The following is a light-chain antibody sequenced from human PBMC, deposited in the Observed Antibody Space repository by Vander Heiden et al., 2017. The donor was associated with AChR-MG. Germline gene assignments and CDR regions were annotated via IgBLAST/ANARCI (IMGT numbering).Light chain of an antibody. CDR2: RAS. Sequence: EIVLTQSPGTLSLFAGERATIACRASQSVGSDYLAWYQQKPGEAPRLLIYRASRRATGIPDRFGGSGSRTDFTLTISRLDHEDFAVYFYQQYLDSPYTFGQGTNLEIK. CDR1: QSVGSDY. J-gene: IGKJ2*01. V-gene: IGKV3-20*01. CDR3: QQYLDSPYT.